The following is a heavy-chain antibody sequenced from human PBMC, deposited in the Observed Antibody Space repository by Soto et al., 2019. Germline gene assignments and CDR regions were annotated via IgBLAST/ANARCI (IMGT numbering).Heavy chain of an antibody. Sequence: EVQLLESGGGLVQPGGSLRLSCAASGFTFSSYAMSWVRQAPGKGLEWVSAISGSGGSTYYADSVKGRFTISRVNSKNTLYLQMNSLRAAETAVYYCAKALVTTVTKVAVARKIGYWGQGTLVTVSS. CDR3: AKALVTTVTKVAVARKIGY. D-gene: IGHD4-17*01. CDR1: GFTFSSYA. V-gene: IGHV3-23*01. CDR2: ISGSGGST. J-gene: IGHJ4*01.